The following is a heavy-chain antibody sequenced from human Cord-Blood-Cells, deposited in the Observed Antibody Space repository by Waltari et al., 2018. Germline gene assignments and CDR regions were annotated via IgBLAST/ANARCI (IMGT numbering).Heavy chain of an antibody. CDR2: IKQDGSEK. V-gene: IGHV3-7*01. J-gene: IGHJ4*02. CDR3: ARGGDFDY. CDR1: GFTFSGFG. Sequence: EVQLVESGGGLVQPGGSLRLSCAASGFTFSGFGMSWVRQAPGKGLEWVANIKQDGSEKYYVDSVKGRFTISRDNAKNSLYLQMNSLRAEDTAVYYCARGGDFDYWGQGTLVTVSS.